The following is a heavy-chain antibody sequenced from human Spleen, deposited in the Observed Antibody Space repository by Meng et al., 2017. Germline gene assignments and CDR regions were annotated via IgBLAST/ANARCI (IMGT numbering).Heavy chain of an antibody. CDR3: TRVSSAANVFDY. V-gene: IGHV3-72*01. CDR2: TRNKANSYTT. J-gene: IGHJ4*02. Sequence: GESLKISCAASGFTFSDHYMDWVRQAPGKGLEWIGRTRNKANSYTTEYAASVKSRFTISRDYSKNSLYLQMNSLKTEDTAVYYCTRVSSAANVFDYWGQGRLVTVSS. D-gene: IGHD2-15*01. CDR1: GFTFSDHY.